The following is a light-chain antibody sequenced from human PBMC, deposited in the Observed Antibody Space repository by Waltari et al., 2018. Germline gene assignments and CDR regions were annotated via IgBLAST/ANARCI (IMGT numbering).Light chain of an antibody. V-gene: IGKV1-5*01. CDR3: QQYETYSGT. CDR2: AAS. J-gene: IGKJ1*01. Sequence: DIQMTQPPSTLPASAGDSATITCRASQNINSWLAWYQQKPGKAPKLLIHAASSLQSGVPSRFSGGGSGTEFTLTISNLQPDDFATYYCQQYETYSGTFGQGTKVEIK. CDR1: QNINSW.